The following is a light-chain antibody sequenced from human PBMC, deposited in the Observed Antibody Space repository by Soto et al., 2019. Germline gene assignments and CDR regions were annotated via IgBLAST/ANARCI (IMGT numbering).Light chain of an antibody. CDR2: GAS. CDR3: QQYNSYRT. J-gene: IGKJ1*01. CDR1: QAISSH. V-gene: IGKV1-9*01. Sequence: DIQLTQSPSFLSASVGGRVTITCRASQAISSHLAWYQQKPGKAPNLLIYGASTLQSGVPSRFSGSGSGTQFTLTISSLQPEDFATYYCQQYNSYRTFGQGTKVEIK.